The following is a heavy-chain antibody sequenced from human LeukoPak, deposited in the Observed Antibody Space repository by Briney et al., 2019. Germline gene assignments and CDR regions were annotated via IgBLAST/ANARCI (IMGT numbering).Heavy chain of an antibody. CDR1: GDSVLSNRAA. CDR3: AYGMDV. V-gene: IGHV6-1*01. CDR2: TYYRSKWYY. J-gene: IGHJ6*02. Sequence: SQSLSLTCAISGDSVLSNRAAWNWIGQSPSRGLEWLGRTYYRSKWYYDYAGSVKSRIAINPDTSKNQFSLQLNSVTPEDTAVYYCAYGMDVWGQGTTVTVSS.